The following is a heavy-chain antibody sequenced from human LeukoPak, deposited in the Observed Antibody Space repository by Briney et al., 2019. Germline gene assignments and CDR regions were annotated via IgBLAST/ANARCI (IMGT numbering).Heavy chain of an antibody. D-gene: IGHD4-17*01. V-gene: IGHV4-61*05. J-gene: IGHJ4*02. CDR2: IYYTGST. Sequence: SETLSLTCTVSGGSISSSSYYWGWIRQPPGTALDWIGGIYYTGSTSYNLSLKSRVTMSVDTSKNQFSLQLRSVTAADTAVYYCARYGVYGDYDYWGQGTLVTVSS. CDR3: ARYGVYGDYDY. CDR1: GGSISSSSYY.